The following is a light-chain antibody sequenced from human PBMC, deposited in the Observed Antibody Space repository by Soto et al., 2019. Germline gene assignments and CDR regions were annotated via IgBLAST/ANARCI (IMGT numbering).Light chain of an antibody. J-gene: IGLJ1*01. Sequence: QSALTQPRSVSGSPGQSVTISCTGTSLDVGGFDYVSWYQQHPGKAPTLIIYDVTQRPSGVPDRFSGFKSGNTASLTISGLDPGDEADYYCCSYAGIYTYVFGTGTKLTV. CDR1: SLDVGGFDY. CDR2: DVT. V-gene: IGLV2-11*01. CDR3: CSYAGIYTYV.